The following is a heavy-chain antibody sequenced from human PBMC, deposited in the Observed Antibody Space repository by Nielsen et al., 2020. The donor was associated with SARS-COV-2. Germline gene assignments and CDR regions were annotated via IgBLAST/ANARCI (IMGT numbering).Heavy chain of an antibody. CDR2: INNSGST. CDR1: GGSFSGYH. D-gene: IGHD2-21*01. Sequence: SETLSLTCAVYGGSFSGYHWSWIRQPPGKGLEWIGEINNSGSTNYNPSLKSRVTMSVDTSKNQFSLRLNSVTAADTAVYFCARAPLGQTFLFRERGEAFDVWGQGTPVTVSS. CDR3: ARAPLGQTFLFRERGEAFDV. V-gene: IGHV4-34*01. J-gene: IGHJ3*01.